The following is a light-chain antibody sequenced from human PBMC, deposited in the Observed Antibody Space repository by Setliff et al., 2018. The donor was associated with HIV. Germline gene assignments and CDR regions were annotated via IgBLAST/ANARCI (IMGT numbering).Light chain of an antibody. J-gene: IGLJ1*01. CDR1: SSDVGGYNY. CDR2: DVS. Sequence: ALTQPASVSGSPGQSITISCTGTSSDVGGYNYVSWYQQHPGKAPKLMIYDVSKRPSGVSNRFSGSKSGNTASLTISGLQAEDEADYYCCSYAGSHYVFGTGTKVTVL. V-gene: IGLV2-23*02. CDR3: CSYAGSHYV.